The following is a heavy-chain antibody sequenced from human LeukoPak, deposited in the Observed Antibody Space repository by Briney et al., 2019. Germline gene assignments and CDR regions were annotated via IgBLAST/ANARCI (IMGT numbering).Heavy chain of an antibody. CDR2: IKQDGSEK. CDR1: GFTFSSYW. CDR3: ARVGSSYYYYMDV. Sequence: GSLRLSCAASGFTFSSYWMSWVRQAPRKGLEWVANIKQDGSEKYYVDSVKGRFTISRDNAKNSLYLQMNSLRAEDTAVYYCARVGSSYYYYMDVWGKGTTVTVSS. J-gene: IGHJ6*03. V-gene: IGHV3-7*01. D-gene: IGHD1-26*01.